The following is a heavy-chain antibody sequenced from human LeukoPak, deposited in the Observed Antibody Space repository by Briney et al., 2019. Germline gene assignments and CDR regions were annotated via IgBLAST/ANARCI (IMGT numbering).Heavy chain of an antibody. D-gene: IGHD4-23*01. V-gene: IGHV3-53*01. CDR1: GFTFSSNY. CDR2: IYSGGST. CDR3: AKDNYGGNSGWYFDL. Sequence: GGSLRLSCAASGFTFSSNYMSWVRQAPGKGLEWVSFIYSGGSTYYTDSVKGRFTISRDNSKNTLYLQMNSLRAEDTAVYYCAKDNYGGNSGWYFDLWGRGTLVTVSS. J-gene: IGHJ2*01.